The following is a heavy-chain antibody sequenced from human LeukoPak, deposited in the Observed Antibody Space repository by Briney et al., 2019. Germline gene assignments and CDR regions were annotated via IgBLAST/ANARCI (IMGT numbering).Heavy chain of an antibody. V-gene: IGHV3-23*01. CDR3: ATRAYYYGSGSYRYFDY. Sequence: GGSLRLSCAASGFTFSSYAMSWVRQAPGKGPEWVSAISGSGGSTYYADSVKGRFTISGDNSKNTLYLQMNSLRAEDTAVYYCATRAYYYGSGSYRYFDYWGQGTLVTVSS. CDR1: GFTFSSYA. D-gene: IGHD3-10*01. CDR2: ISGSGGST. J-gene: IGHJ4*02.